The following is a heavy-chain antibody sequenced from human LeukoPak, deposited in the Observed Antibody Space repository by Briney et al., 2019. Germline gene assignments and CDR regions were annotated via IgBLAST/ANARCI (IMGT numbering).Heavy chain of an antibody. Sequence: GGSLRLSCATSGFTFSTYWMHWVRQVPGKGLVWVSHINSDGSITNYADSVKGRFTISRDNAKNTLFLQMSSLRAEDTAVYYCVGSRYCSVGRCYSDYWGQGTLVTVSS. CDR3: VGSRYCSVGRCYSDY. V-gene: IGHV3-74*01. J-gene: IGHJ4*02. CDR1: GFTFSTYW. CDR2: INSDGSIT. D-gene: IGHD2-15*01.